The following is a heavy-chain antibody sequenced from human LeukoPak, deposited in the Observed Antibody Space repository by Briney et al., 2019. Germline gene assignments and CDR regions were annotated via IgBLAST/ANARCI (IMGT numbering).Heavy chain of an antibody. CDR1: GGSISSGGYS. J-gene: IGHJ4*02. Sequence: SSETLSLTCAVSGGSISSGGYSWSWIRRPPGKGLEWIGYIYHSGSTYYNPSLKSRVTISVDRSKNQFSLKLSSVTAADTAVYYCASSYSSSGTFDYWGQGTLVTVSS. V-gene: IGHV4-30-2*01. D-gene: IGHD6-6*01. CDR2: IYHSGST. CDR3: ASSYSSSGTFDY.